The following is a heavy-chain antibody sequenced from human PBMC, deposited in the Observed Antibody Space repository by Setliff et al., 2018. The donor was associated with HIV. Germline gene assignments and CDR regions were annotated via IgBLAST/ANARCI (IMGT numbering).Heavy chain of an antibody. CDR2: IYHSGST. CDR1: GYSIRSGYY. CDR3: ARENGRTNYYYYYGLDV. Sequence: SETLSLTCAVSGYSIRSGYYWGWIRQPPGKGLEWIGSIYHSGSTYYNPSLKSRVTISVDTSKNQFSLKLSSVTAADTAVYYCARENGRTNYYYYYGLDVWGQGTTVTVS. J-gene: IGHJ6*02. V-gene: IGHV4-38-2*02.